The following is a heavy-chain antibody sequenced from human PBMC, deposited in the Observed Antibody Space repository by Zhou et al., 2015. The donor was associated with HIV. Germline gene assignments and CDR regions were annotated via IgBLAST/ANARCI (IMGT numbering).Heavy chain of an antibody. Sequence: QVQLVQSGAEVKKPGSSVKVSCKASGGIFSSYAITWVRQAPGQGLEWMGGIIPMFGTANYTQKFQGRVTITADESTNTASMELSSLRSDDTAVYYCARDSSVGLQHWGQGTLVTVSS. CDR2: IIPMFGTA. J-gene: IGHJ1*01. V-gene: IGHV1-69*12. D-gene: IGHD3-22*01. CDR1: GGIFSSYA. CDR3: ARDSSVGLQH.